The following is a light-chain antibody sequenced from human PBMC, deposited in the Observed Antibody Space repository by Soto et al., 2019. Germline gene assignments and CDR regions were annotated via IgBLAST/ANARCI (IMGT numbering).Light chain of an antibody. J-gene: IGKJ1*01. Sequence: LHQYEISLPVTLGQPSSVSCSSSQSLEYNGVHAYLNWYHQRPGKSPNRLISKASKRDRGVPYRFSGSGSGTEFTLKISRMQPGDFGIYYCKQYNGYSWTFGQGTKVDIK. CDR3: KQYNGYSWT. CDR2: KAS. V-gene: IGKV2-30*01. CDR1: QSLEYNGVHAY.